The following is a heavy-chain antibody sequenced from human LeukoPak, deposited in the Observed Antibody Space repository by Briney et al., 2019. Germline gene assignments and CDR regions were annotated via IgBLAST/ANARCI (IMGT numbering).Heavy chain of an antibody. V-gene: IGHV1-8*03. CDR2: MNPNSGNT. D-gene: IGHD3-22*01. CDR1: GYTFTSYD. J-gene: IGHJ4*02. Sequence: GASVKVSCKASGYTFTSYDINWVRQATGQGLEWMGWMNPNSGNTGYAQKFQGRVTITRNTSISTAYMELSRLRSDDTAVYYCAREADYYDLPQDYWGQGTLVTVSS. CDR3: AREADYYDLPQDY.